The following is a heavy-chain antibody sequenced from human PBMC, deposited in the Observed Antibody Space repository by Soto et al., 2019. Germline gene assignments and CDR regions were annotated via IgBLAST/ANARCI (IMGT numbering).Heavy chain of an antibody. CDR3: ARRLPHFDLLLVPFDY. CDR2: ISNDGSRN. CDR1: GFTFSNHA. V-gene: IGHV3-30*04. Sequence: QVQLVESGGGVVQPGRSLTLSCAASGFTFSNHAIHWVRQAPGKGLEWVAVISNDGSRNYYADSAKGRFTMSSDNSKNALSLQMNSLRVEDTAIYYCARRLPHFDLLLVPFDYWGQGTLVTVSS. D-gene: IGHD3-9*01. J-gene: IGHJ4*02.